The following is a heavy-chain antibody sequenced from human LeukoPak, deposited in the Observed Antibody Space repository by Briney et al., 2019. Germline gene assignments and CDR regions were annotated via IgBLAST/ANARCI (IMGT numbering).Heavy chain of an antibody. CDR2: ISGSGGST. D-gene: IGHD3-10*01. V-gene: IGHV3-23*01. Sequence: PGGSLRLSCAASGFTFSSYAMSWVRQAPGKGLEWVSAISGSGGSTYYADSVKGRFTISRDNSKNTLYLQMNSLRAEDTAVYYCASRTHQRPLKYYYGSGSYWDNWFDPWGQGTLVTVSS. J-gene: IGHJ5*02. CDR3: ASRTHQRPLKYYYGSGSYWDNWFDP. CDR1: GFTFSSYA.